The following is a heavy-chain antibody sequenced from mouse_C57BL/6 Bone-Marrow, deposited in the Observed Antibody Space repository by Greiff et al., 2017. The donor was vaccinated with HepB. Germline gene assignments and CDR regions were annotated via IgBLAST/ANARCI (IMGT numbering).Heavy chain of an antibody. CDR3: ARSDSYYRYFDV. Sequence: VQRVESGPELVKPGASVKISCKASGYAFSSSWMNWVKQRPGKGLEWIGRIYPGDGDTNYNGKFKGKATLTADKSSSTAYMQLSSLTSEDSAVYFYARSDSYYRYFDVWGTGTTVTVSS. V-gene: IGHV1-82*01. CDR2: IYPGDGDT. CDR1: GYAFSSSW. J-gene: IGHJ1*03. D-gene: IGHD2-12*01.